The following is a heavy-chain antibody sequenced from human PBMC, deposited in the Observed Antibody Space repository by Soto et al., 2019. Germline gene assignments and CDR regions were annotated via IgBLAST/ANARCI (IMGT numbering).Heavy chain of an antibody. V-gene: IGHV1-3*01. J-gene: IGHJ6*02. Sequence: GASVKVSCKASGYTFTSYAMHWVRQAPGQRLEWMGWINAGNGNTKYSQKFQGRVTITRDTSASTAYMELSSLRSEDTAVYYCARDYGSGSYLGLYYYYGMDVWGQGTTVTVS. D-gene: IGHD3-10*01. CDR3: ARDYGSGSYLGLYYYYGMDV. CDR2: INAGNGNT. CDR1: GYTFTSYA.